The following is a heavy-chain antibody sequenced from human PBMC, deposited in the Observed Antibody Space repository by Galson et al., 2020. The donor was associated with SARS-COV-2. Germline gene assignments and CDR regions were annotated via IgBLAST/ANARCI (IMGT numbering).Heavy chain of an antibody. CDR3: TGGHYSL. V-gene: IGHV3-7*01. D-gene: IGHD1-26*01. CDR2: VNPDGSDN. Sequence: GESLKISCVASGFTFSEHWMSWVRQTAGKGLEWLAHVNPDGSDNYHVDSVKGRFTISRDNTKNSLYLQMNSLRPEDTATYYCTGGHYSLWGQGTTVTVSS. J-gene: IGHJ3*01. CDR1: GFTFSEHW.